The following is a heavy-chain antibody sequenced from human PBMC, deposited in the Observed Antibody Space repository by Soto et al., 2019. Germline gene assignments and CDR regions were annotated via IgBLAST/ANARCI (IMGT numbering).Heavy chain of an antibody. J-gene: IGHJ3*02. CDR2: ISGSGGST. CDR1: GFTFSSYA. Sequence: GGSLRLSCAASGFTFSSYAMSWVRQAPGKGLEWVSAISGSGGSTYYADSVKGRFTISRDNSKNTLYLQMDSLRAEDTAVYYCAKDRAVRRVTDAFDIWGQGTMVTVSS. D-gene: IGHD1-1*01. V-gene: IGHV3-23*01. CDR3: AKDRAVRRVTDAFDI.